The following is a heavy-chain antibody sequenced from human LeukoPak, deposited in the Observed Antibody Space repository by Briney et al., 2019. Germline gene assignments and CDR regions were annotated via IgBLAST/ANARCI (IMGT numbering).Heavy chain of an antibody. Sequence: ASVKVSCKVSVYTLTELSMHWVRQAPGKELEWMGGFDPEDGETIYGQKFQSRVNMTEDTSTATDYRELSSVRSEDTAVYYFATDLRFGDLGGYGGQGPLVTVSS. CDR2: FDPEDGET. V-gene: IGHV1-24*01. CDR3: ATDLRFGDLGGY. D-gene: IGHD3-10*01. J-gene: IGHJ4*02. CDR1: VYTLTELS.